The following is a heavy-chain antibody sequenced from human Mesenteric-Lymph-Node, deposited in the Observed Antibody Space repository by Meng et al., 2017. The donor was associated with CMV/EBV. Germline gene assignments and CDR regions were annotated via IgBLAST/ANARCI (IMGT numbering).Heavy chain of an antibody. D-gene: IGHD6-13*01. CDR1: GFTFSTYA. V-gene: IGHV3-23*01. Sequence: GGSLRLSCTASGFTFSTYAMSWVRQAPGKGLEWVSTMSGSGGTTYYADSVKGRFTISRDNSKNTLYLLMNSLRVEDTAIYYCAKHIAPSGTAGYYYYYYGMDVWGQGTTVTVSS. J-gene: IGHJ6*02. CDR2: MSGSGGTT. CDR3: AKHIAPSGTAGYYYYYYGMDV.